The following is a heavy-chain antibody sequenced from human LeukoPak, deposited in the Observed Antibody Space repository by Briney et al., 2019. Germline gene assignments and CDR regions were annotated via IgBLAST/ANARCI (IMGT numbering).Heavy chain of an antibody. J-gene: IGHJ4*02. CDR3: ARHVIDSPYTRFDY. V-gene: IGHV4-39*01. CDR2: IYYGGTT. D-gene: IGHD2/OR15-2a*01. Sequence: SETLSLTCTVSGASVSGSTYSWGWIRQSPGKGLEWIGSIYYGGTTSYSPSLRSRVTISVDTSKNQFSLKLRSVTATDTAVYFCARHVIDSPYTRFDYWGQGTLVTVSS. CDR1: GASVSGSTYS.